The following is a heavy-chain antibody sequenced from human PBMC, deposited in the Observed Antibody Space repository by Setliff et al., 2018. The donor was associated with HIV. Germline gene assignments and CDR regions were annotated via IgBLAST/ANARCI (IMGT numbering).Heavy chain of an antibody. D-gene: IGHD6-19*01. CDR3: ASSVAGSGPNWFDP. Sequence: TSETLSLTCAVSGGSFDVYSWSWIRQPPGKGLEWIGIIYYTGNTYYNPSLKSRVTISVDTSKNQFSLKLSSVTAADTAVYYCASSVAGSGPNWFDPWGQGTLVTVSS. V-gene: IGHV4-34*01. CDR1: GGSFDVYS. J-gene: IGHJ5*02. CDR2: IYYTGNT.